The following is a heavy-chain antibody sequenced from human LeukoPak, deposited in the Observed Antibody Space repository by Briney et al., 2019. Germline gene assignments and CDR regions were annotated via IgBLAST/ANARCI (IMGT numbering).Heavy chain of an antibody. CDR1: GFTFSSYG. V-gene: IGHV3-23*01. D-gene: IGHD3-10*01. CDR3: AKDGWLESGRTPFYFDS. Sequence: PGGSLRLSCAASGFTFSSYGMSWVRQAPGKGLEWVSAISGSGGSTYYADSVKGRFTISRDNSKNTLYLQMNSLRVEDTAVYYCAKDGWLESGRTPFYFDSWGQGTLVTVSS. CDR2: ISGSGGST. J-gene: IGHJ4*02.